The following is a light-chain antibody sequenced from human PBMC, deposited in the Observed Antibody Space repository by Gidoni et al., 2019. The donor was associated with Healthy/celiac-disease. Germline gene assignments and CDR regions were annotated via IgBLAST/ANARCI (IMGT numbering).Light chain of an antibody. V-gene: IGLV1-40*01. J-gene: IGLJ3*02. CDR1: SSNIGAGYD. Sequence: SVLTQPPSVSGAPVQRVTISCTGSSSNIGAGYDVHWYQQLPGTAPKLLIYGNSNRPSGVPDRFSGSKSGTSASLAITGLQAEDEADYYCQSYDSSLSGSVFGGGTKLTVL. CDR3: QSYDSSLSGSV. CDR2: GNS.